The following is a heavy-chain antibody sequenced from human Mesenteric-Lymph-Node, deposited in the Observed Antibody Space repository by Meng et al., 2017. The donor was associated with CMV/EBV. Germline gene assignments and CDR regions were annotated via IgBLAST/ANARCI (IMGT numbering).Heavy chain of an antibody. J-gene: IGHJ4*02. V-gene: IGHV3-30*02. CDR2: IGYDGSDK. CDR1: GFTFSRSA. CDR3: AKDCNLRGTNPQGYFDY. D-gene: IGHD2-15*01. Sequence: GGSLRLSCTTSGFTFSRSAMHWVRQAPGKGLQWVAFIGYDGSDKYYADSVKGRFSISRDNSKNTLYLQMNSLRAEDTAIYYCAKDCNLRGTNPQGYFDYWGQGTLVTVSS.